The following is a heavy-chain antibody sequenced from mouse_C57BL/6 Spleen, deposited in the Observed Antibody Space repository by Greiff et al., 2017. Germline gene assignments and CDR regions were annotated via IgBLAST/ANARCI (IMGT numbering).Heavy chain of an antibody. CDR1: GYTFTSYW. CDR2: INTSNGGT. J-gene: IGHJ2*01. V-gene: IGHV1-53*01. Sequence: QVQLQQPGTELVKPGASVKLSCKASGYTFTSYWMHWVKQRPGQGLEWIGNINTSNGGTNYNETIKSKATLTVDKSSSTADIQLSSRTSEDSAVYYCARDFDYWGQGTPLTVSS. CDR3: ARDFDY.